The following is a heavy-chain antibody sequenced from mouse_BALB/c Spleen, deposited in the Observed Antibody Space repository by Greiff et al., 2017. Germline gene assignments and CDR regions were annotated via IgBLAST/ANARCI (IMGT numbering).Heavy chain of an antibody. CDR3: ARDGYDNAMDY. Sequence: EVQGVESGGGLVKPGGSLKLSCAASGFTFSSYAMSWVRQSPEKRLEWVAEISSGGSYTYYPDTVTGRFTISRDNAKNTLYLEMSSLRSEDTAMYYCARDGYDNAMDYWGQGTSVTVSS. V-gene: IGHV5-9-4*01. D-gene: IGHD2-2*01. CDR2: ISSGGSYT. J-gene: IGHJ4*01. CDR1: GFTFSSYA.